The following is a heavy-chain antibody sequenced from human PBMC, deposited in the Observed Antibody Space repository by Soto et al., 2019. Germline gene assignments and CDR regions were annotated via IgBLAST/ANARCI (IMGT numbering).Heavy chain of an antibody. CDR1: GFTFTRYS. J-gene: IGHJ4*02. V-gene: IGHV3-21*06. CDR2: ISSTTNYI. CDR3: ARESEDLTSNFDY. Sequence: PGGSLRLSCSASGFTFTRYSMNWVRQAPGKGLEWVSSISSTTNYIYYGDSMKGRFTISRDNAKNSLYLEMNSLRAEDTAVYYCARESEDLTSNFDYWGQGTLVTVSS.